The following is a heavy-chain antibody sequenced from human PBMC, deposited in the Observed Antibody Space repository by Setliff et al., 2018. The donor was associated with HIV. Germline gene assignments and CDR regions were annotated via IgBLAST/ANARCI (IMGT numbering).Heavy chain of an antibody. CDR2: IYPGDSDT. Sequence: GESLKISCKGSGYTFTSYWIGWVRQMPGKGREWMGIIYPGDSDTRYSPSFQGRVTISADKSINTAYLQWSSLQASDTAMYYCARRASKASLDYWGQGTQVTVSS. CDR1: GYTFTSYW. J-gene: IGHJ4*02. V-gene: IGHV5-51*01. CDR3: ARRASKASLDY.